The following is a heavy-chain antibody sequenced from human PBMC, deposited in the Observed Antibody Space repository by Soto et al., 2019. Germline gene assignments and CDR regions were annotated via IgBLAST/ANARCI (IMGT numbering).Heavy chain of an antibody. D-gene: IGHD3-10*01. Sequence: EVQLLESGGDLVQPGGSLRLSCAASGFTFGNNAMIWVRQAPGKGPEWVASVTGSGGGTFYADSVKGRFTISRDNSKDTLYLQMNSLRADDTAVYYCAKGLWFGELSALDYCGQGTLVTVS. CDR2: VTGSGGGT. CDR1: GFTFGNNA. V-gene: IGHV3-23*01. J-gene: IGHJ4*02. CDR3: AKGLWFGELSALDY.